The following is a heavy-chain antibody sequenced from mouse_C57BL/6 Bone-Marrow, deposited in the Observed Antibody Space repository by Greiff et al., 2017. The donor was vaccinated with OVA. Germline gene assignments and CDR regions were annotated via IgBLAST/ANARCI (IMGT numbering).Heavy chain of an antibody. V-gene: IGHV14-4*01. CDR1: GFAIRGDW. Sequence: DVQLVESGAELVRPGASVKLSCTASGFAIRGDWMHWVKQRPEQGLEWIGWIDPGDGDTEYASKFQGKATITADTSSNTAYLQLSSLTSEDTAVYYCTTGTSWLAYWGQGTLVTVSA. J-gene: IGHJ3*01. D-gene: IGHD3-3*01. CDR3: TTGTSWLAY. CDR2: IDPGDGDT.